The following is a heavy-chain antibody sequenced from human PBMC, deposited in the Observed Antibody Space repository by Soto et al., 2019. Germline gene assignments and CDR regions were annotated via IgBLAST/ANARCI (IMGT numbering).Heavy chain of an antibody. J-gene: IGHJ4*02. CDR1: GGTFSSYA. CDR2: IIPIFGTA. Sequence: ASVKVSCKASGGTFSSYAISWVRQAPGQGLEWIERIIPIFGTANYAQNFQGRVTITADKSTSTAYMELSSLRSEDTAVYYCASQGNIAAAGTDYWGQGTLVTVSS. V-gene: IGHV1-69*06. CDR3: ASQGNIAAAGTDY. D-gene: IGHD6-13*01.